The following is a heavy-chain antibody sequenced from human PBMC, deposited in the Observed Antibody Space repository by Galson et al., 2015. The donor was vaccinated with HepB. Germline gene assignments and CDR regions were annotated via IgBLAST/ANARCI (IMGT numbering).Heavy chain of an antibody. D-gene: IGHD3-22*01. Sequence: SVKVSCKASGYTFTTYEINWVRQAPGQGLEWMRWINTNTGNPTYAQGFTGRFVFSLDTSVSTAYLQISSLKAEDTAVYYCARDQRSSGYYWSDWYFDLWGRGTLVTVSS. CDR3: ARDQRSSGYYWSDWYFDL. J-gene: IGHJ2*01. CDR1: GYTFTTYE. V-gene: IGHV7-4-1*02. CDR2: INTNTGNP.